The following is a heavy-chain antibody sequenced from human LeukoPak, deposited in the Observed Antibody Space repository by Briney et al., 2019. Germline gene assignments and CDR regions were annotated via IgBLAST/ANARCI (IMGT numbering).Heavy chain of an antibody. D-gene: IGHD3-22*01. CDR3: ARGLYYYDSSGYYYLGY. Sequence: GGSLRLSCAASGFTVSSNYISWVRQAPGKGLEWVSGINWNGGSTGYADSVKGRFTISRDNAKNSLYLQMNSLRAEDTALYYCARGLYYYDSSGYYYLGYWGQGTLVTVSS. CDR2: INWNGGST. V-gene: IGHV3-20*04. J-gene: IGHJ4*02. CDR1: GFTVSSNY.